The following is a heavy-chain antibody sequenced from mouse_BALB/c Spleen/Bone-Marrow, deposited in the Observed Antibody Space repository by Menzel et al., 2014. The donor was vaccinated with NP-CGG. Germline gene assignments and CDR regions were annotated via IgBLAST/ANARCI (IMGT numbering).Heavy chain of an antibody. Sequence: EVKLMESGGGLVQPGGSLKPSCATSGFTFSDYYMYWVRQTPEKRLEWVAYISNGGGSTYYPDTVKGRFTISRDNAKNTLYLQMSRLKSEDTAMYYCARHLYGNYGAMDYWGQGTSVTVSS. CDR2: ISNGGGST. CDR3: ARHLYGNYGAMDY. D-gene: IGHD2-1*01. V-gene: IGHV5-12*02. J-gene: IGHJ4*01. CDR1: GFTFSDYY.